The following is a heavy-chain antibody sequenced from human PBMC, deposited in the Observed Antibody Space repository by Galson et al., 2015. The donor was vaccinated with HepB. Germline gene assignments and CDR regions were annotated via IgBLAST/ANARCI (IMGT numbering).Heavy chain of an antibody. Sequence: SVKVSCKASGYTFTGYYMHWVRQAPGQGLEWMGIINPSGGSTSYAQKFQGRVTMTRGTSTSTVYMELSSLRSEDTAVYYCAGAHLDVYYASGIEDLWGRGTLVTVSS. V-gene: IGHV1-46*01. D-gene: IGHD3-10*01. J-gene: IGHJ2*01. CDR2: INPSGGST. CDR1: GYTFTGYY. CDR3: AGAHLDVYYASGIEDL.